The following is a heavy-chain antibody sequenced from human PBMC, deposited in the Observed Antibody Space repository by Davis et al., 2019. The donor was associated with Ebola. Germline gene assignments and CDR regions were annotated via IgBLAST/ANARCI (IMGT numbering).Heavy chain of an antibody. D-gene: IGHD3-9*01. CDR2: ISGSGDKS. CDR3: AKDSDHDILTGYYVSDFDS. J-gene: IGHJ4*02. CDR1: GFSFRSYA. V-gene: IGHV3-23*01. Sequence: GESLKISCAASGFSFRSYAMSWVRQAPGKGLEWVSSISGSGDKSYCADSVKGRFTISRDNSKNTLYLHMNSLRAEDTAVFYCAKDSDHDILTGYYVSDFDSWGQGTLVTVSS.